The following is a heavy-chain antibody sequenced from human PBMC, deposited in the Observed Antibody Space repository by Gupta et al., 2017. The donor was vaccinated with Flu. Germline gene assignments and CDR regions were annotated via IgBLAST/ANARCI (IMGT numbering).Heavy chain of an antibody. J-gene: IGHJ4*02. V-gene: IGHV3-49*02. CDR3: AKDSRGFIVGEFDF. Sequence: APGKRLEWVGFSRSKAYRGTREYAASVQGRFTISRNDSIGVAYLQMDSLQSEDTALYCCAKDSRGFIVGEFDFWGQGTLVSVS. CDR2: SRSKAYRGTR. D-gene: IGHD1-26*01.